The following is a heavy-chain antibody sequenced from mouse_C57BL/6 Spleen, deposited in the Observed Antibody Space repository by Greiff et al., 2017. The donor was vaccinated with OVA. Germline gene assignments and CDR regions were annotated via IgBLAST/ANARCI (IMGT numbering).Heavy chain of an antibody. CDR2: ILPGSGST. CDR3: ARRGKIYYGSSRFDD. V-gene: IGHV1-9*01. Sequence: QVQLKQSGAELMKPGASVKLSCKATGYTFTGYWIEWVKQRPGHGLEWIGEILPGSGSTNYNEKFKGKATFTADTSSNTAYMQRRSMRTEDSAIEDGARRGKIYYGSSRFDDGGQGTTRTGSA. J-gene: IGHJ2*01. D-gene: IGHD1-1*01. CDR1: GYTFTGYW.